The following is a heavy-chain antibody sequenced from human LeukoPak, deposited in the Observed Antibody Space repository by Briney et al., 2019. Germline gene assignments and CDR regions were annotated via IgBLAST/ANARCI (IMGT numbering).Heavy chain of an antibody. J-gene: IGHJ3*02. D-gene: IGHD6-25*01. CDR2: ISGSGGST. CDR3: ARGKGSGFDI. V-gene: IGHV3-23*01. CDR1: GFTFSSYA. Sequence: GGSLRLSCATSGFTFSSYAMSWVRQAPGKGLEWVSAISGSGGSTYYADSVKGRFTISRDNSKNTVYLQMNNLRVDDTAVYYCARGKGSGFDIWGQGTMVTVSS.